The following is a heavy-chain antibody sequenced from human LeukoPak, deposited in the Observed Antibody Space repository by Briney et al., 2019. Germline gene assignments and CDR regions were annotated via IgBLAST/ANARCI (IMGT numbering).Heavy chain of an antibody. D-gene: IGHD2-21*01. J-gene: IGHJ3*02. Sequence: SETLSLTCTVSGGSISTYYWSWIRQPPGKGLEWIGYIHYTGSTDYNPSLKSRVTISVDTSKNQFSLKLSSVTAADTALYYCARHSQTRGAFDIWGQGTMVTVSS. CDR3: ARHSQTRGAFDI. CDR1: GGSISTYY. CDR2: IHYTGST. V-gene: IGHV4-59*01.